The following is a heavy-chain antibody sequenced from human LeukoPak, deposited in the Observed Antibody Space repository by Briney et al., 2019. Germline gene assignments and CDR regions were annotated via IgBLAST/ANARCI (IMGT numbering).Heavy chain of an antibody. CDR2: ISGSGSSA. CDR1: GFTFSSYA. CDR3: AKSTAPSLYGDYFDY. V-gene: IGHV3-23*01. J-gene: IGHJ4*02. Sequence: PGGSLRLSCAASGFTFSSYAMSWVRRAPGKGLEWVSAISGSGSSAYYADSVKGRFTISRDNSKNTLYLQMNSLRAEDTAVYYCAKSTAPSLYGDYFDYWGQGTLVTVSS. D-gene: IGHD4-17*01.